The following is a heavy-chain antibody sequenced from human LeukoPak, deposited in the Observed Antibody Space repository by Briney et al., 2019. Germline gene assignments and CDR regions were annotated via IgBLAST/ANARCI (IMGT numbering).Heavy chain of an antibody. CDR2: IYYSGST. V-gene: IGHV4-59*12. CDR1: GGSISSYY. J-gene: IGHJ6*03. CDR3: ASEGYYDILTDLYYMDV. D-gene: IGHD3-9*01. Sequence: SETLSLTCTVSGGSISSYYWSWIRQPPGKGLEWIGSIYYSGSTNYNPSLQSRVTISVDTSKNQFSLKLSSVTAADTAVYYCASEGYYDILTDLYYMDVWGKGTTVTVSS.